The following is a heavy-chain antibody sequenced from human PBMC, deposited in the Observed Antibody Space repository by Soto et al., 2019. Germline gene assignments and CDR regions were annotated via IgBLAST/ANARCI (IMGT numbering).Heavy chain of an antibody. Sequence: EVQLVESGGGLVQPGGSLRLSCAASGFTFSLYSMSWVRQAPGKGLEWVSYISRSSTGIHYADSVKGRFTISRDDATNSMHLQMNSLRDVDTAVYYCASAVTWGLDVWCQGTTVSISS. CDR2: ISRSSTGI. CDR3: ASAVTWGLDV. J-gene: IGHJ6*02. CDR1: GFTFSLYS. D-gene: IGHD3-10*01. V-gene: IGHV3-48*02.